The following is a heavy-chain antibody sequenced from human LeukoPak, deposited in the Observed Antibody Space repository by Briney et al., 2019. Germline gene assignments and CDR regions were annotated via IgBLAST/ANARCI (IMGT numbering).Heavy chain of an antibody. CDR1: EFTFSSYA. D-gene: IGHD2-2*02. V-gene: IGHV3-23*01. Sequence: GGSLRLSCEASEFTFSSYAMSWVRQAPGKGLEWVSSISTSRTTYYADSVKGRFTISRDNAKNSLYLQMNSLRAEDTALYYCARRDIVVVPAAIFGAFDIWGQGTMVTVSS. CDR3: ARRDIVVVPAAIFGAFDI. CDR2: ISTSRTT. J-gene: IGHJ3*02.